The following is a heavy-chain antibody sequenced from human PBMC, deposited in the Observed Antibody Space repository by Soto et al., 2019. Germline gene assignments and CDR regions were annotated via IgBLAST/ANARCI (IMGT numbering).Heavy chain of an antibody. CDR1: GGTFTNDA. Sequence: QVHLVQSGAEVKKSGSSVRVSCTASGGTFTNDAISRVRQAPGQGLEWLGRIIPFFGTPDYSQSFQGRLTITADESTGSVYMDLCSLRSDDTAVYYCAREVVTETTLGYFDFWGQGTLVTVSS. CDR2: IIPFFGTP. V-gene: IGHV1-69*01. D-gene: IGHD2-21*02. CDR3: AREVVTETTLGYFDF. J-gene: IGHJ4*02.